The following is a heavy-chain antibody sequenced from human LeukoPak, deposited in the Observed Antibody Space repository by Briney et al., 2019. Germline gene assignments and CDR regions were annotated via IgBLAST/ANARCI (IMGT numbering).Heavy chain of an antibody. CDR3: AKGYCSGGSCTYYYYYMDV. Sequence: GGSLRLSCAASGFTFSSYAMSWVRQAPGKVLEWVSAISGSGGSTYYADSVKGRFTISRDNSKNTLYLQMNSLRAEDTAVYYCAKGYCSGGSCTYYYYYMDVWGKGTTVTVSS. J-gene: IGHJ6*03. CDR2: ISGSGGST. V-gene: IGHV3-23*01. D-gene: IGHD2-15*01. CDR1: GFTFSSYA.